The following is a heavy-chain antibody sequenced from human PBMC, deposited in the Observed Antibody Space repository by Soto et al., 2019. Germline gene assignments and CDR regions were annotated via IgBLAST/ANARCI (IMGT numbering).Heavy chain of an antibody. Sequence: GGSLRLSCAASGFSVTNAWMSWVRQAPGKGLEWVGRIRSDTGGPTTDYAAPVKGRVTISRDSSKNMVFLQIYSLKTEDAAVYYCTTAAEYFCDSRTKWGYWGQGSRVTVSS. CDR2: IRSDTGGPTT. CDR3: TTAAEYFCDSRTKWGY. CDR1: GFSVTNAW. V-gene: IGHV3-15*01. D-gene: IGHD3-22*01. J-gene: IGHJ4*02.